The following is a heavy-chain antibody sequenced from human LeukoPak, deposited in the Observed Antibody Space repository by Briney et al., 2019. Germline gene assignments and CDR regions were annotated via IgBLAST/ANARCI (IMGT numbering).Heavy chain of an antibody. D-gene: IGHD3-22*01. CDR1: GDSISGYY. CDR2: VNHSGST. J-gene: IGHJ3*02. CDR3: AIGNYYDSSDALDI. V-gene: IGHV4-34*01. Sequence: SETLSLTCTVSGDSISGYYWSWIRQPPGKGLEWIGEVNHSGSTSYNPSLKSRVTISRDTSNNQFSLELTSVTAADTAMYYCAIGNYYDSSDALDIWGQGTMVTVSS.